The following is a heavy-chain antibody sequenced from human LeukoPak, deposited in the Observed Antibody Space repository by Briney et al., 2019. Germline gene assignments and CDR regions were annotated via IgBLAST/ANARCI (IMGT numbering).Heavy chain of an antibody. CDR3: AKPLYCGSYYKVASFDY. V-gene: IGHV3-30*18. CDR1: GFTFSSYG. D-gene: IGHD1-26*01. J-gene: IGHJ4*02. Sequence: PGGSLRLSCAASGFTFSSYGMHWVRQAPGKGLEWVAVISYDGSNKYYADSVKGRFTISRDNSKNTLYLQMNSLRAEDTAVYYCAKPLYCGSYYKVASFDYWGQGTLVTVSS. CDR2: ISYDGSNK.